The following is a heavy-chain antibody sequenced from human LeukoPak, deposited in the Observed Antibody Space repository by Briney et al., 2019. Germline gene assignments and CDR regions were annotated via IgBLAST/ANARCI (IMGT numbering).Heavy chain of an antibody. CDR3: ARSLSPHYDSSGYYHRLNKELDDAFDI. J-gene: IGHJ3*02. V-gene: IGHV1-2*02. Sequence: ASVKVSCKASGYTFTGYYMHWVRQAPGQGLEWMGWINPNSGGTNYAQKFQGRVTMTTDTSTSTAYMELRSLRSDDTAVYYCARSLSPHYDSSGYYHRLNKELDDAFDIWGQGTMVTVSS. D-gene: IGHD3-22*01. CDR2: INPNSGGT. CDR1: GYTFTGYY.